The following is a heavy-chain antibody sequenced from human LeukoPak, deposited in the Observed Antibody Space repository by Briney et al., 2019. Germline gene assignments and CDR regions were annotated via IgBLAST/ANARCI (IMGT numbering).Heavy chain of an antibody. CDR2: ISGSGAGT. D-gene: IGHD5-24*01. J-gene: IGHJ4*02. CDR3: ARENYREFDY. V-gene: IGHV3-23*01. Sequence: GGSLRLSCAASGFTFSSYSMNWVRQAPGKGLEWVSAISGSGAGTYYADFVKGRFTISRDNSKNTLYLQMNSLRAEDTAVYYCARENYREFDYWGQGTLVTVSS. CDR1: GFTFSSYS.